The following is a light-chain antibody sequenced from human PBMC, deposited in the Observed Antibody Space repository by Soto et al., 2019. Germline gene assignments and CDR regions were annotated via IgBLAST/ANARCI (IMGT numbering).Light chain of an antibody. J-gene: IGKJ2*01. Sequence: DIPMTQSPSSLSASVGDRVTITCRASQTISSYLNWYQQKPGKVPKSLIYAASSLKSGVPSRFSGSGSATDFTLTISSLQPEDFATYSCQQCYNTPYTFGQGTKMEIK. CDR1: QTISSY. V-gene: IGKV1-39*01. CDR2: AAS. CDR3: QQCYNTPYT.